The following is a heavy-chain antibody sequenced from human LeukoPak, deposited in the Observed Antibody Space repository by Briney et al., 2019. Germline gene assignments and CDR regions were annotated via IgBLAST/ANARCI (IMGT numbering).Heavy chain of an antibody. J-gene: IGHJ4*02. CDR3: ASGETTAFDY. CDR2: IYSGGST. Sequence: GGSLRLSCAGSGFIVSSNYMSWVRQAPGKGLEWVSVIYSGGSTYYADSVKGRFTISRDNSKNTLYLQMNSLRAEDTAVYYCASGETTAFDYWGQGTLVTVSS. D-gene: IGHD4-11*01. CDR1: GFIVSSNY. V-gene: IGHV3-66*01.